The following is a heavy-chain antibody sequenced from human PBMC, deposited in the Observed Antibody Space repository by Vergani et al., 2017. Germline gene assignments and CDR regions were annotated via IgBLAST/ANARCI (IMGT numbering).Heavy chain of an antibody. D-gene: IGHD3-3*01. CDR2: IYHSGST. CDR1: GGSISSSNW. Sequence: QVQLQESGPGLVKPSGTLSLTCAVSGGSISSSNWWSWVRQPPGKGLEWIGEIYHSGSTNYNPSLKSRVTISVDKSKNQFSLKLSSVTAADTAVYYCWSAPLEWLANDAFDIWGQGTMVTVSS. V-gene: IGHV4-4*02. CDR3: WSAPLEWLANDAFDI. J-gene: IGHJ3*02.